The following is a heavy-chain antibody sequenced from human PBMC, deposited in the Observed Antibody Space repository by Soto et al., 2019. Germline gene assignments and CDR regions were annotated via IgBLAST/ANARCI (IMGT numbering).Heavy chain of an antibody. CDR2: IYSGGST. Sequence: QPGGSLRLSCAASGFTVSSNYMSWVRQAPGKGLEWVSVIYSGGSTYYADSVKGRFTISRDNSKNTLYLQMNSLRAEDTAVYYCARGGAFLEWLMSPISGMDVWGQGTTVTVSS. CDR3: ARGGAFLEWLMSPISGMDV. D-gene: IGHD3-3*01. V-gene: IGHV3-53*01. CDR1: GFTVSSNY. J-gene: IGHJ6*02.